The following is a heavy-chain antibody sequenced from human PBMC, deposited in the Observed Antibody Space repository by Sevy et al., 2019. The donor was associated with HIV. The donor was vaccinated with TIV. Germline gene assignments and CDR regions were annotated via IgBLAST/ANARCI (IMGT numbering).Heavy chain of an antibody. D-gene: IGHD1-7*01. CDR1: GFTFSSYT. Sequence: GGSLRLSCAASGFTFSSYTMNWVRQAPGKGLEWVSCISPTSSFFYYADSVKGRFTISRDNAENSLFLQMNSLRAEDTAVYYCARDLLTGTTGYTGDWGQGTLVTVSS. V-gene: IGHV3-21*01. CDR2: ISPTSSFF. CDR3: ARDLLTGTTGYTGD. J-gene: IGHJ4*02.